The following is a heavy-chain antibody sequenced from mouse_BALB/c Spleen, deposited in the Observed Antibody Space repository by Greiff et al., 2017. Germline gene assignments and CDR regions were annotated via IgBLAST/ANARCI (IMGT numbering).Heavy chain of an antibody. CDR2: ISYDCSN. V-gene: IGHV3-6*02. CDR3: ARGEYGNLFAY. CDR1: GYSITSGYY. J-gene: IGHJ3*01. Sequence: EVQVVESGPGLVKPSQSLSLTCSVTGYSITSGYYWNWIRQFPGNKLEWMGYISYDCSNNYNPTLKNRISITRDTSKNQLYLKVNSVKTEDTATYYCARGEYGNLFAYWGQGTLVTVSA. D-gene: IGHD2-10*02.